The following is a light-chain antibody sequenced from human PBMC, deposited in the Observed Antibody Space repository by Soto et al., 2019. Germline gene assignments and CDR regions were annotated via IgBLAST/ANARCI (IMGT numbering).Light chain of an antibody. J-gene: IGLJ2*01. V-gene: IGLV2-23*03. CDR3: CSYAGSSTFV. CDR1: SSDVGSYNL. Sequence: QSALTQPASVSGSPGQSITISCTGTSSDVGSYNLVSWYQQHPGKAPKLMIYEGSKRPSGVSNRFSGSKSGNTASLTISGPQHEDEDDYSCCSYAGSSTFVFGGGTKVTVL. CDR2: EGS.